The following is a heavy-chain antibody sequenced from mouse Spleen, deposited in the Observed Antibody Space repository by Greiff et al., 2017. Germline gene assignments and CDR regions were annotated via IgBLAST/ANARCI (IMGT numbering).Heavy chain of an antibody. D-gene: IGHD1-1*01. V-gene: IGHV1-5*01. J-gene: IGHJ2*01. Sequence: EVQLQQSGTVLARPGASVKMSCKTSGYTFTSYWMHWVKQRPGQGLEWIGAIYPGNSDTSYNQKFKGKAKLTAVTSASTAYMELSSLTNEDSAVYYCTRSGITTVVTPLFDYWGQGTTLTVSS. CDR2: IYPGNSDT. CDR1: GYTFTSYW. CDR3: TRSGITTVVTPLFDY.